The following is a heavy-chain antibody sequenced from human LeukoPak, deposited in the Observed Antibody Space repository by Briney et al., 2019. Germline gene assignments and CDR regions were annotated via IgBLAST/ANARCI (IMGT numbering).Heavy chain of an antibody. D-gene: IGHD6-13*01. Sequence: GGSLRLSCAASGFTFSSYWMNWARQAPGKGLEWVSSISSSSSYIYYADSVKGRFTISRDNAKNSLYLQMNSLRAEDTAVYYCARDLRGSGTFDYWGQGTLVTASS. CDR2: ISSSSSYI. J-gene: IGHJ4*02. CDR1: GFTFSSYW. CDR3: ARDLRGSGTFDY. V-gene: IGHV3-21*01.